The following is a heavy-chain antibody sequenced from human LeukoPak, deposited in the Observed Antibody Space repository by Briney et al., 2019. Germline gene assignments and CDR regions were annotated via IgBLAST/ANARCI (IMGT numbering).Heavy chain of an antibody. D-gene: IGHD2-15*01. CDR2: IYYSGST. CDR3: ASFVVVIAAYD. Sequence: PSETLSLTCTVSGGPISSSSYYWGWIRQPPGKGLEWIGSIYYSGSTYYNPSLKSRVTISVDTSKNQFSLKLSSVTAADTAVYYCASFVVVIAAYDWGQGTLVTVSS. CDR1: GGPISSSSYY. V-gene: IGHV4-39*01. J-gene: IGHJ4*02.